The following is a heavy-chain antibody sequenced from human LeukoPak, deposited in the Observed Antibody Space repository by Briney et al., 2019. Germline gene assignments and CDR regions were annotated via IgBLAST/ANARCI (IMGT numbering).Heavy chain of an antibody. CDR3: ARGQPGAHWFDP. CDR2: IYYSGST. V-gene: IGHV4-61*05. D-gene: IGHD1-14*01. CDR1: GGSITNSSNY. Sequence: SETLSLTCTVSGGSITNSSNYWGWIRQPPGKGLEWIGYIYYSGSTNYNPSLKSRVTISVDTSKNQFSLKLSSVTAADTAVYYCARGQPGAHWFDPWGQGTLVTVSS. J-gene: IGHJ5*02.